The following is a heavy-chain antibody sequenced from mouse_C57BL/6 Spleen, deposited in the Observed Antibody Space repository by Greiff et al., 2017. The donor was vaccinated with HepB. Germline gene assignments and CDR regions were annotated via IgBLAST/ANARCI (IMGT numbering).Heavy chain of an antibody. CDR3: TRDRTVVATEDGYWYFDV. V-gene: IGHV5-9-1*02. Sequence: EVQLVESGEGLVKPGGSLKLSCAASGFTFSSYAMSWVRQTPEKRLEWVAYISSGGDYIYYADTVKGRFTISRDNARNTLYLQMSSLKSEDTAMYYCTRDRTVVATEDGYWYFDVWGTGTTVTVSS. CDR2: ISSGGDYI. J-gene: IGHJ1*03. CDR1: GFTFSSYA. D-gene: IGHD1-1*01.